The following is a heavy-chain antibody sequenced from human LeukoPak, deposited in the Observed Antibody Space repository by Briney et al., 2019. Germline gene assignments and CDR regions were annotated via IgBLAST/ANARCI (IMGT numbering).Heavy chain of an antibody. CDR2: IYYSGST. Sequence: SETLSLTCAVSGGSISSGGYSWSWIRQPPGKGLEWIGYIYYSGSTYYNPSLKSRVTISVDTSKNQFSLKLSSVTAADTAVYYCARGRYYYDSSGYYTDAFDIWGQGTMVTVSS. CDR1: GGSISSGGYS. D-gene: IGHD3-22*01. J-gene: IGHJ3*02. V-gene: IGHV4-30-4*07. CDR3: ARGRYYYDSSGYYTDAFDI.